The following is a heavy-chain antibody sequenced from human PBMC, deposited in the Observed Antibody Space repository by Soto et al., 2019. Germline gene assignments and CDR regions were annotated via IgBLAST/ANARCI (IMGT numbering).Heavy chain of an antibody. CDR1: GFSLSTSGMC. CDR3: ARIKLDQYYFDY. Sequence: ESGPTLVNPTQTLTLTCTFSGFSLSTSGMCVSWIRQPPGKALEWLALIDWDDGKYYSTSLKTRLTISKDTSKNQVVLTMTNMDPVDTATYYCARIKLDQYYFDYWGQGTLVTVSS. J-gene: IGHJ4*02. D-gene: IGHD6-13*01. V-gene: IGHV2-70*01. CDR2: IDWDDGK.